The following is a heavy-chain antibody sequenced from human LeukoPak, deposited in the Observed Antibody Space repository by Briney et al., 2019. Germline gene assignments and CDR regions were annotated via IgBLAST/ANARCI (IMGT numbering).Heavy chain of an antibody. CDR1: RFTFSDYY. J-gene: IGHJ3*02. Sequence: GGSLRLSCAASRFTFSDYYMSWIRQAPGKGLEWVSYISSSGSTIYYADSVKGRFTISRDNAKNSLYLQMNSLRAEDTAVYYCASRGALYCSSTSCAFDIWGQGTMVTVSS. CDR2: ISSSGSTI. CDR3: ASRGALYCSSTSCAFDI. D-gene: IGHD2-2*01. V-gene: IGHV3-11*04.